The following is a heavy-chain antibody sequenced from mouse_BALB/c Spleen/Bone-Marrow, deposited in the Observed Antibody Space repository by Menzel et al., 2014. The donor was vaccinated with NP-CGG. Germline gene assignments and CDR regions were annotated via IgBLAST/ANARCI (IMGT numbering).Heavy chain of an antibody. D-gene: IGHD1-2*01. CDR1: GYTFSSYW. J-gene: IGHJ3*01. CDR2: VLPGSGST. CDR3: ARRGHGFAWFAY. Sequence: QVQLQQPGTELTKPGASVKISCKATGYTFSSYWIEWVNQRPGHGLEWIGEVLPGSGSTNYNEKFKGKATFTADTSSNTAYMQLSSLTSEDSAVYYCARRGHGFAWFAYWGQGTLVTVSA. V-gene: IGHV1-9*01.